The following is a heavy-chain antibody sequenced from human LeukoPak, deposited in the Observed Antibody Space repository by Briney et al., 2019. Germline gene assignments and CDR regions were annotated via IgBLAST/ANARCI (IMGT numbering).Heavy chain of an antibody. CDR2: VNHSGYT. CDR3: ASLTVGATRGDY. CDR1: GVSFSTYY. Sequence: SETLSLTCDVSGVSFSTYYWNWIRQSPEKGLEWIGEVNHSGYTNYNPSLKGRVTISVGTSKNQCSLKLSSVTAADTAVYYCASLTVGATRGDYWGQGTLVTVSS. J-gene: IGHJ4*02. D-gene: IGHD1-26*01. V-gene: IGHV4-34*01.